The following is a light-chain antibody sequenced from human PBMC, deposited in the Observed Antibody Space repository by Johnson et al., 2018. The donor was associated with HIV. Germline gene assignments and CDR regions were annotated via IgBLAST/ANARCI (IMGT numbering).Light chain of an antibody. V-gene: IGLV1-51*01. CDR3: VTWDSSMTDGGV. Sequence: QSVLTQPPSVSAAPGQKVTISCSGSSSNIGNKYVSWYQQLPGTAPKLLIYDNNKRPSGIPDRFSGSKSGTSATLGITGLQTGDEAEYYCVTWDSSMTDGGVFGTGTKVTVL. CDR1: SSNIGNKY. CDR2: DNN. J-gene: IGLJ1*01.